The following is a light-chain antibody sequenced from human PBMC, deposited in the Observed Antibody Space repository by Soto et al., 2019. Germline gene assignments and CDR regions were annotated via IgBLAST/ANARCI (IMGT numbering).Light chain of an antibody. CDR3: QESPRT. CDR2: DTS. Sequence: EIVLMQSPGTLSLSPGEGATLSCRASQSVNNNYLAWYQQRPGQAPTVLIFDTSRRATGVPDRFSGSGSGTDFTLTISRLEPEDFAVYYCQESPRTFGQGTKVDIK. J-gene: IGKJ1*01. V-gene: IGKV3-20*01. CDR1: QSVNNNY.